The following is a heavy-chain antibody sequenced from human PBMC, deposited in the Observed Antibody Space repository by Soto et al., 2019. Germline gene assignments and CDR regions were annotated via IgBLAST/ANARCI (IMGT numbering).Heavy chain of an antibody. CDR2: IYYSGSN. J-gene: IGHJ4*02. D-gene: IGHD3-16*01. Sequence: PSETLSLTCTVSGGSISSSSYYWGWNRQPPGKGLEGIGWIYYSGSNYYNPSLKRLTTISVDTSKTQFSLKHSPRTAADTAVYYCARRPRVLLLGEGVRGKTPQSKRYYFDYWGQGTLVT. CDR1: GGSISSSSYY. V-gene: IGHV4-39*07. CDR3: ARRPRVLLLGEGVRGKTPQSKRYYFDY.